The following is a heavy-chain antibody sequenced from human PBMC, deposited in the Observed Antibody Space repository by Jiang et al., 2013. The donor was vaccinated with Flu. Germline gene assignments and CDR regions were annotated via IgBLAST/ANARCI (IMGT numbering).Heavy chain of an antibody. CDR3: AGDPSSTWAFDN. D-gene: IGHD6-13*01. CDR2: LSQWEH. V-gene: IGHV4-59*01. J-gene: IGHJ4*02. Sequence: GKGRGVDWVYLSQWEHQLQPSLESRITISLDTSKNQFSLNLSSVTAADTAVYYCAGDPSSTWAFDNWGQGTLVTVSS.